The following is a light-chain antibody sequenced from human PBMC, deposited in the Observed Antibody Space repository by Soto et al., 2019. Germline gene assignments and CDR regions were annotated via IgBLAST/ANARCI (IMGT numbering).Light chain of an antibody. J-gene: IGKJ4*01. V-gene: IGKV3-20*01. CDR2: GAS. CDR1: QTVISSF. CDR3: QQYSTSPLT. Sequence: EIVLTQSPATLSLSPGERATLSCRASQTVISSFLVWYQQKPGQAPRLLIYGASIRATGIPDRFSGSGSGTDFTLTISRLEPEDFAVYYCQQYSTSPLTFGGGTNIEIK.